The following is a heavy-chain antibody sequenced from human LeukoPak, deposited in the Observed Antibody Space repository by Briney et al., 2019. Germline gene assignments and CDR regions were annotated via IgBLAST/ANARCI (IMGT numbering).Heavy chain of an antibody. D-gene: IGHD6-19*01. CDR3: ASTPYSSGWYFDY. J-gene: IGHJ4*02. Sequence: PGGSLRLSCAASGFTFSSYSMNWVRQAPGKGLEWVAVISYDGSNKYYADSVKGRFTISRDNSKNTLYLQMNSLRAEDTAVYYCASTPYSSGWYFDYWGQGTLVTVSS. CDR1: GFTFSSYS. V-gene: IGHV3-30*03. CDR2: ISYDGSNK.